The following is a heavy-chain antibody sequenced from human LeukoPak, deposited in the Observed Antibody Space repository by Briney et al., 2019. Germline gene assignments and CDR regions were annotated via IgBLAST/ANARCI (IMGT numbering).Heavy chain of an antibody. CDR2: ISSSSSYI. CDR3: ARGTYGGNFRFDY. D-gene: IGHD4-17*01. Sequence: GGSLRLSCAASGFTFSSYSMTWVRQAPGKGLEWVSSISSSSSYIYYADSVEGRFTISRDNAKNSLYLQMNSLRAEDTAVYYCARGTYGGNFRFDYWGQGTLVTVSS. V-gene: IGHV3-21*01. CDR1: GFTFSSYS. J-gene: IGHJ4*02.